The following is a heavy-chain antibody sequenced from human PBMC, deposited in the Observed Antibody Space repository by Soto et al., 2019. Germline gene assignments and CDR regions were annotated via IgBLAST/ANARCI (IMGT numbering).Heavy chain of an antibody. CDR1: GYTFTSYY. CDR2: INPSGGST. J-gene: IGHJ6*02. Sequence: QVQLVQSGAEVKKPGASVKVSCKASGYTFTSYYMHWVRQAPGQGLEWMGIINPSGGSTSYAQKFRGRVTMTRDTSTSTVYMELSSLRSEDTAVYYCASIPGTSQVGATGADYYYYGMDVWGQGTTVTVSS. CDR3: ASIPGTSQVGATGADYYYYGMDV. V-gene: IGHV1-46*01. D-gene: IGHD1-26*01.